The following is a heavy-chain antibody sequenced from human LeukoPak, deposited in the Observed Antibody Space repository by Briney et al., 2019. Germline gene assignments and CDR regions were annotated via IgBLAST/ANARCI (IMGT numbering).Heavy chain of an antibody. D-gene: IGHD6-25*01. CDR3: ASGQRTYYYYGMDV. CDR2: INHSGST. J-gene: IGHJ6*02. V-gene: IGHV4-34*01. Sequence: SETLSLTCAVYGRSFSGYYWSWIRQPPGKGLEWIGEINHSGSTNYNPSLKSRVTISVDTSKNQFSLKLSSVTAADTAVYYCASGQRTYYYYGMDVWGQGTTVTVSS. CDR1: GRSFSGYY.